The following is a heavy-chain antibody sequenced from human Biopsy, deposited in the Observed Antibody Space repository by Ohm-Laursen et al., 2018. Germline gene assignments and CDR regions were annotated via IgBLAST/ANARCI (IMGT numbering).Heavy chain of an antibody. CDR3: TRSASYGYDY. CDR2: IKKKSNNDAT. V-gene: IGHV3-73*01. D-gene: IGHD5-18*01. Sequence: SLRLPCAASGFNLSAFALHWVRQASGRGLEWVGRIKKKSNNDATAYAESMKGRFSIFRDDSKSTSFLQMNSLKIEDTAVYFCTRSASYGYDYWGQGILVTVSS. J-gene: IGHJ4*02. CDR1: GFNLSAFA.